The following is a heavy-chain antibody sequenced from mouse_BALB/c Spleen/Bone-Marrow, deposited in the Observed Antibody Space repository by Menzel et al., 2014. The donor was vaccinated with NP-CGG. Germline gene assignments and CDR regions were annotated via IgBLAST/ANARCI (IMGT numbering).Heavy chain of an antibody. CDR3: AKINGYDY. CDR1: GYTFTSYW. D-gene: IGHD2-2*01. V-gene: IGHV1S81*02. Sequence: QVQLKQSGAELVKPGASVKLSCKASGYTFTSYWMHWVKQRPGQGIEWIGEIDPSTGRTDYNKKFKSQATLTVDKSSSTAYMHLSSLTSEDSAVYYCAKINGYDYWGQGTPRTVSS. J-gene: IGHJ2*01. CDR2: IDPSTGRT.